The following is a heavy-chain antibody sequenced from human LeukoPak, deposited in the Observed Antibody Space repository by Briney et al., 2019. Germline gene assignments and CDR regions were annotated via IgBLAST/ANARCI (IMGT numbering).Heavy chain of an antibody. V-gene: IGHV1-46*01. CDR2: INPSGGST. Sequence: GASVKVSCKASGYTFTSYYMHWVRQASGQGLEWMGIINPSGGSTSYAQKFQGGVTMTRDTSTSTVYMELSSLRSEDTAVYYCARDLGDILTYYYYGMDVWGQGTTVTVSS. D-gene: IGHD3-9*01. CDR1: GYTFTSYY. J-gene: IGHJ6*02. CDR3: ARDLGDILTYYYYGMDV.